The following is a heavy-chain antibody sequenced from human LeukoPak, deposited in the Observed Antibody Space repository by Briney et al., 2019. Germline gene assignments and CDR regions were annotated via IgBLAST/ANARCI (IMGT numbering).Heavy chain of an antibody. J-gene: IGHJ4*02. V-gene: IGHV1-69*13. Sequence: SVKVFCKASGGTFSSYAISWVRQAPGQGLEWMGGIIPIFGTANYAQKFQGRVTITADESTSTAYMELSSLRSEDTAAYYCARDVNDYGDYGFDYWDQGTLVTVSS. CDR3: ARDVNDYGDYGFDY. D-gene: IGHD4-17*01. CDR2: IIPIFGTA. CDR1: GGTFSSYA.